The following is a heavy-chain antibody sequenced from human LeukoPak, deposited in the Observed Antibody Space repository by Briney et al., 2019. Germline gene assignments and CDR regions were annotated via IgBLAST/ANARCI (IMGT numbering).Heavy chain of an antibody. D-gene: IGHD3-22*01. J-gene: IGHJ4*02. CDR1: GYSISSGYY. Sequence: SETLSLTCTVSGYSISSGYYWGWIRQPPGKGLEWIGSIYHSGSTYYNPSLKSRVTISVDTPKNQFSLKLSSVTAADTAVYYCARAKGRYYYDSSGYYYEGDFDYWGQGTLVTVSS. CDR3: ARAKGRYYYDSSGYYYEGDFDY. CDR2: IYHSGST. V-gene: IGHV4-38-2*02.